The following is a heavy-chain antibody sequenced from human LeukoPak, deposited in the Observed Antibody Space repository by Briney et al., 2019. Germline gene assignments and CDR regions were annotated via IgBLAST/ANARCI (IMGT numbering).Heavy chain of an antibody. D-gene: IGHD6-13*01. V-gene: IGHV3-30-3*01. CDR2: ISYDGSNK. CDR1: GFTFSNYA. J-gene: IGHJ5*02. Sequence: GGSLRLSCAASGFTFSNYAMHWVRQAPGKGLEWVAVISYDGSNKYYADSVKGRFTISRDNSKNTLYLQMNSLRAEDTAVYYCARGDSSSWAGNWFDPWGRGTLVTVSS. CDR3: ARGDSSSWAGNWFDP.